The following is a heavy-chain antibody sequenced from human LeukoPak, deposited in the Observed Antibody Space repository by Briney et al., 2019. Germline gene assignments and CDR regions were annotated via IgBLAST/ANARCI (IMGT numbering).Heavy chain of an antibody. D-gene: IGHD5-24*01. CDR3: ARSRDGYNFFDY. J-gene: IGHJ4*02. CDR1: GFTFSSYW. CDR2: INSDGSST. V-gene: IGHV3-74*01. Sequence: GRSLRLSCAASGFTFSSYWMHWVRQAPGKGLVWVSRINSDGSSTSYADSVKGRFTISRDNAKNTLYLQMNSLRAEDTAVYYCARSRDGYNFFDYWGQGTLVTVSS.